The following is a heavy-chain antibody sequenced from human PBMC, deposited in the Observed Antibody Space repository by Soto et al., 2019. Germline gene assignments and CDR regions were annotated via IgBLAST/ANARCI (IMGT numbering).Heavy chain of an antibody. CDR3: ARGYYESSDYYVGSPEFEY. Sequence: SETLSLTCTVFGGSIAGGDYYWAWIRQPPGRGLEWIGYIHSSGTTYYNPSLKGRLTISLAQSQVSLKLTSVTATDTGVYYCARGYYESSDYYVGSPEFEYWGQGARVTVSS. V-gene: IGHV4-30-4*01. CDR1: GGSIAGGDYY. J-gene: IGHJ4*02. D-gene: IGHD3-22*01. CDR2: IHSSGTT.